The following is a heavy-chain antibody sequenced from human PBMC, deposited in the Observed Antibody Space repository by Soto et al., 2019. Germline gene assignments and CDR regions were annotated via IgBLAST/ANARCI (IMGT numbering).Heavy chain of an antibody. J-gene: IGHJ3*01. V-gene: IGHV3-23*01. CDR1: GFILNNYA. CDR2: IGGTDGDSDGVP. D-gene: IGHD7-27*01. Sequence: VQLLEAGGDWVQPGGSLRLSCVASGFILNNYAMSWVRQAPGKGLECVSTIGGTDGDSDGVPWYEDSVKGRFTIASDSSATTLFLHMDNLRAEDSALYYCVKRGRNWGAFDFWGQGTTVVVSS. CDR3: VKRGRNWGAFDF.